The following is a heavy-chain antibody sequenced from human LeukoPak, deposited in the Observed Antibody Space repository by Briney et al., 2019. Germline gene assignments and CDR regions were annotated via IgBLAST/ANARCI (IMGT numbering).Heavy chain of an antibody. Sequence: ASVQVSCKASGYAFTDYFIHWVRQAPGQGLEWLGWLNPDSGGTHYAQKFQARVTMTRDTSISTAYVEVRSLRSDDTAVYYCAREGDGSGWSRAFDNWGQGALVIVSS. CDR3: AREGDGSGWSRAFDN. D-gene: IGHD6-19*01. CDR1: GYAFTDYF. J-gene: IGHJ4*02. V-gene: IGHV1-2*02. CDR2: LNPDSGGT.